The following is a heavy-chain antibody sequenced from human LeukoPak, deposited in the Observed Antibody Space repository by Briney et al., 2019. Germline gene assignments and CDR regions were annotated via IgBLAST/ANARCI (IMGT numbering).Heavy chain of an antibody. CDR3: ARDPDRVFDFWSGYYGNWFDP. CDR1: GFTYDVYG. J-gene: IGHJ5*02. CDR2: ITWNGGNT. Sequence: PGGSLRLPCAASGFTYDVYGMSWVRQASGKALEWVSGITWNGGNTGYADSVKGTFTISRDNAKNSLYLQMNSLRVEDTALYYCARDPDRVFDFWSGYYGNWFDPWGQGTLVTVSS. V-gene: IGHV3-20*04. D-gene: IGHD3-3*01.